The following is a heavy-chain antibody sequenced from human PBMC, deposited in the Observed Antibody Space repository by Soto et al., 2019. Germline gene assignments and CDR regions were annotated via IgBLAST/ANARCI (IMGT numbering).Heavy chain of an antibody. J-gene: IGHJ5*02. D-gene: IGHD3-10*01. CDR3: ARSINP. CDR1: SASISSVGYY. Sequence: QVQLQESGPGLVKPSQTLSTTCTISSASISSVGYYWSLIRQHPGNGLECIGYIYYSGSTYYNPSLKSRVTISLDTSKTHFSMKLSCLTAADTAGDYCARSINPRCQGTLVTVSS. CDR2: IYYSGST. V-gene: IGHV4-31*03.